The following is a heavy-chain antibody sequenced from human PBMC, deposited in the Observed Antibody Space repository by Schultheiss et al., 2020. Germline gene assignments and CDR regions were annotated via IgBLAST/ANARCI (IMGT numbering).Heavy chain of an antibody. CDR1: GGSISSGGYY. V-gene: IGHV4-61*02. J-gene: IGHJ4*02. D-gene: IGHD3-22*01. Sequence: SETLSLTCTVSGGSISSGGYYWTWIRQPAGKGLEWIGRVYSSGSTDYNPSLQSRITISVDTSKNQFSLKLSSVTAADTAVYYCARDLDSSGYYPFDYWGQGTLVTVSS. CDR3: ARDLDSSGYYPFDY. CDR2: VYSSGST.